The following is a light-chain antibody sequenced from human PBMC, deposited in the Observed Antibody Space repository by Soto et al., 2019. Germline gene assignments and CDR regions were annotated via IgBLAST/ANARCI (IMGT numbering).Light chain of an antibody. CDR1: QSISSY. Sequence: DIQMTQSPSSLSASVGDRVTITCRASQSISSYLNWYQQKPGKAPKLLIYGASSLQSGVPSRFSGSGSGTDYTLTISSLQPADFTTYYCQQTYSTPNTFGGGTKVEIK. V-gene: IGKV1-39*01. J-gene: IGKJ4*01. CDR3: QQTYSTPNT. CDR2: GAS.